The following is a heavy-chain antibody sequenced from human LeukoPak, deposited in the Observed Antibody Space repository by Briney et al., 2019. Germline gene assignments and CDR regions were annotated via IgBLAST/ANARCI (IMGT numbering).Heavy chain of an antibody. CDR2: ISGSGGST. J-gene: IGHJ4*02. D-gene: IGHD2-2*02. V-gene: IGHV3-23*01. Sequence: GGSLRLSCAASGFTFSSYAMSWVRQAPGKGLEWVSAISGSGGSTYYADSVKGRFTISRDNSKNTLYLQMNSLRAEDTAVCYCANDRVPAAIVEADYWGQGTLVTVSS. CDR1: GFTFSSYA. CDR3: ANDRVPAAIVEADY.